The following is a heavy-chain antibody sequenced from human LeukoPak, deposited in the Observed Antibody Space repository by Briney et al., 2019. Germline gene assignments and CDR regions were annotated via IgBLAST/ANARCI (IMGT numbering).Heavy chain of an antibody. CDR3: ARGEGGAAFDI. J-gene: IGHJ3*02. CDR1: GFTFSSYT. Sequence: GRSLRLSCAASGFTFSSYTMNWVRQAPGKGLEWVSSISCSSSYIYYADSVKGRFTISRDNAKNSLYLQMNSLRAEDTAVYYCARGEGGAAFDIWGQGTMVTVSS. CDR2: ISCSSSYI. D-gene: IGHD3-16*01. V-gene: IGHV3-21*01.